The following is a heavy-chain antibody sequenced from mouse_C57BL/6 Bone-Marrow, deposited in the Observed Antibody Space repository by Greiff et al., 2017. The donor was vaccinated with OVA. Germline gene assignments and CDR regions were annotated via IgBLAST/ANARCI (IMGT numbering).Heavy chain of an antibody. CDR3: ARLGV. V-gene: IGHV1-69*01. CDR2: IDPSDSYT. Sequence: QVQLQQSGAELVMPGASVKLSCKASGYTFTSYWMHWVKQRPGQGLEWIGEIDPSDSYTNYNQKFKGKSTLTVDKSSSTAYMQLSSLTSEDSAVYYCARLGVWGTGTTVTVSS. CDR1: GYTFTSYW. J-gene: IGHJ1*03.